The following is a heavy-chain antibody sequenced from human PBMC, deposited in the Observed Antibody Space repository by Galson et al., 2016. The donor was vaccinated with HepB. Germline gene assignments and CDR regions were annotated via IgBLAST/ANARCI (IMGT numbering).Heavy chain of an antibody. Sequence: QSGAEVKKAGESLKISCKASGYNFPYYWIGWVRQKPGKGLEWMGIIYPGDSEIRYSPSFQAQVTMSVDKSISTAFLQWSSLKASDTAMYYCARQYNFWSGYSESYFGMDVWGQGTTVTVSS. CDR2: IYPGDSEI. D-gene: IGHD3-3*01. V-gene: IGHV5-51*01. J-gene: IGHJ6*02. CDR3: ARQYNFWSGYSESYFGMDV. CDR1: GYNFPYYW.